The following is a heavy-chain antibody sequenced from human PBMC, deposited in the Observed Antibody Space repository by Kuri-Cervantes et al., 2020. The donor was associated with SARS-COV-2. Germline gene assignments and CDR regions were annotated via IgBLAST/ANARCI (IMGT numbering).Heavy chain of an antibody. D-gene: IGHD3-16*01. J-gene: IGHJ2*01. V-gene: IGHV3-30*01. CDR3: ARDLGGYFDL. Sequence: LSLTCAASGFTFSTYAMHWVRQAPGKGLEWVAVISYDGSNKYYADSVKGRFTISRDNSKNTLYLQMNSLRAEDTAVYYCARDLGGYFDLWGRGTLVTVSS. CDR1: GFTFSTYA. CDR2: ISYDGSNK.